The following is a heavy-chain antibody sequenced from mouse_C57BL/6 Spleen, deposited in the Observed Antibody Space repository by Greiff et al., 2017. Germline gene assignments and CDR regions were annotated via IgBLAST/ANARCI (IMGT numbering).Heavy chain of an antibody. D-gene: IGHD2-3*01. CDR2: INYDGSST. V-gene: IGHV5-16*01. J-gene: IGHJ3*01. CDR3: AREVYDGYYGFAY. Sequence: EVMLVESEGGLVQPGSSMKLSCTASGFTFSDYYMAWVRQVPEKGLEWVANINYDGSSTYYLDSLKSRFIISRDNAKNILYLQMSSLKSEDTATYYCAREVYDGYYGFAYWGQGTLVTVSA. CDR1: GFTFSDYY.